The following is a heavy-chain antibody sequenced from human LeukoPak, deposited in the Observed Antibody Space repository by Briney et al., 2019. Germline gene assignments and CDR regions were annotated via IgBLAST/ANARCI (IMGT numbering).Heavy chain of an antibody. CDR3: ARGPSGYHNT. D-gene: IGHD5-12*01. V-gene: IGHV3-23*01. Sequence: GGSLRLSCAASGFTFSSYAMSWVRQAPGKGLEWVSTIRGSDISTYYADSVKGRFTISRDNSKNTLYLQMNSLRAEDTAVYYCARGPSGYHNTGGQGTLVTVSS. CDR1: GFTFSSYA. J-gene: IGHJ4*02. CDR2: IRGSDIST.